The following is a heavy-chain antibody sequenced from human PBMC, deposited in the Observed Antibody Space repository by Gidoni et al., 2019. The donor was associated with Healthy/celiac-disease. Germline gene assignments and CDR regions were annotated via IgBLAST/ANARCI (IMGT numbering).Heavy chain of an antibody. D-gene: IGHD6-13*01. V-gene: IGHV1-2*02. CDR3: ARAKNSGWRKGVCFDY. CDR2: INPNSGGT. Sequence: QVQLVQSGAEVKTPGASVKVSCKAYGYTFTGYYMHWVRQAPGQGLEWMGWINPNSGGTNYAQKFQGRVTMTRDTSISTAYMELSRLRSDDTAVYYCARAKNSGWRKGVCFDYWGQGTLVTVSS. CDR1: GYTFTGYY. J-gene: IGHJ4*02.